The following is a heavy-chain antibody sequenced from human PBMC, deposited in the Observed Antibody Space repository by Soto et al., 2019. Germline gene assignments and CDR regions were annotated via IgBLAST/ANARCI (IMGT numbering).Heavy chain of an antibody. CDR3: ARGDIVVVPALAKYGSGSYYNLLRPYYYYYYMDF. Sequence: PSETLSLTCTVSGGSISSYYWSWIRQPPGKGLEWIGYIYYSGITNYNPSLKSRVTISVDTSKNQFSLKLSSVTAADTAVYYCARGDIVVVPALAKYGSGSYYNLLRPYYYYYYMDFWGKGTSVTVSS. V-gene: IGHV4-59*12. CDR1: GGSISSYY. CDR2: IYYSGIT. D-gene: IGHD3-10*01. J-gene: IGHJ6*03.